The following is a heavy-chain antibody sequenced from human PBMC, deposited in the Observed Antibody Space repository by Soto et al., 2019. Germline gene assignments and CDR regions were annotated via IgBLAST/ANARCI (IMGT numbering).Heavy chain of an antibody. Sequence: SETLSLTCTVSGGSISSGDYYWSWIRQPPGKGLEWIGYIYYSGSTYYNPSLKSRVTISVDTSKNQFSLKLSSVTAADTAVYYCASATKHIVVVTATPGWFDPWGQGNLVTVSS. D-gene: IGHD2-21*02. CDR3: ASATKHIVVVTATPGWFDP. CDR1: GGSISSGDYY. CDR2: IYYSGST. V-gene: IGHV4-30-4*01. J-gene: IGHJ5*02.